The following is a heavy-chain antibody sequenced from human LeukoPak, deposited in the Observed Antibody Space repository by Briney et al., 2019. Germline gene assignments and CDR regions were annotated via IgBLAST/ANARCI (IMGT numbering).Heavy chain of an antibody. V-gene: IGHV4-34*01. D-gene: IGHD3-10*01. CDR3: AGDYYGSGSYSDY. CDR1: GGSFSGYY. Sequence: SETLSLTCAVYGGSFSGYYWSWIRQPPGKGLEWIGEINHSGSTNYNPSLKSRVTISVDTSKNQFSLKLSSVTAADTAVYYCAGDYYGSGSYSDYWGQGTLVTVSS. CDR2: INHSGST. J-gene: IGHJ4*02.